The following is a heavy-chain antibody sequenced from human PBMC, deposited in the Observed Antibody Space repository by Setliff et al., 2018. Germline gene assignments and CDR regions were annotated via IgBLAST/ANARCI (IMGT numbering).Heavy chain of an antibody. CDR2: IVPIFGTA. J-gene: IGHJ6*03. Sequence: ASVKVSCKAFGYTFAKYGTSWVRQAPGQGLEWMGGIVPIFGTANYAQNFQGRVTITTDESTSTAYMELTSLRSEDTAVYYCARDGVHTAMLIDYYYYMDVWGKGTTVTVSS. CDR3: ARDGVHTAMLIDYYYYMDV. D-gene: IGHD5-18*01. CDR1: GYTFAKYG. V-gene: IGHV1-69*05.